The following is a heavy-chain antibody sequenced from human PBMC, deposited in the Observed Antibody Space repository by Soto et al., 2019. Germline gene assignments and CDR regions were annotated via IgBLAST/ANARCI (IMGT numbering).Heavy chain of an antibody. CDR3: ARDKVPLLVRVGYGMDV. J-gene: IGHJ6*01. CDR1: GYTVTHKY. V-gene: IGHV1-3*01. CDR2: INAGNGNT. D-gene: IGHD3-10*01. Sequence: GPSVKVSCTAYGYTVTHKYMHLVRHSLGQRLEWMGWINAGNGNTKYSQKLQGRVTITRDTSASTAYMELSSLRSEDTAVYYCARDKVPLLVRVGYGMDVWGQGTTVTVSS.